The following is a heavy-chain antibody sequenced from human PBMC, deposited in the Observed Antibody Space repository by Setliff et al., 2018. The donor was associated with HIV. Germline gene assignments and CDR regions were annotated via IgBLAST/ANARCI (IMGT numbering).Heavy chain of an antibody. CDR1: GYSFIGYY. J-gene: IGHJ4*02. D-gene: IGHD5-18*01. Sequence: ASVKVSCKASGYSFIGYYIHWVRQAPGQGLEWMGWINPNTGGTNYSQTFQGRVTLTTDTSTNTAFMELRSLTFDDTAVYYCARGRPDTGLSPIPDYWGQGTLVTVSS. CDR3: ARGRPDTGLSPIPDY. CDR2: INPNTGGT. V-gene: IGHV1-2*02.